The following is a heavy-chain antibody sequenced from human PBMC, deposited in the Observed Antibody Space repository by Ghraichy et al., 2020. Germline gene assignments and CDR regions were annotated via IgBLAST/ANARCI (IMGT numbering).Heavy chain of an antibody. CDR2: IKSKTDGGTT. Sequence: GGSLRLSCAASGFTFSNAWMSWVRQAPGKGLEWVGRIKSKTDGGTTDYAAPVKGRFTISRDDSKNTLYLQMNSLKTEDTAVYYCTTLYSYGSGPDAFDIWGQGTMVTVSS. CDR1: GFTFSNAW. D-gene: IGHD5-18*01. V-gene: IGHV3-15*01. J-gene: IGHJ3*02. CDR3: TTLYSYGSGPDAFDI.